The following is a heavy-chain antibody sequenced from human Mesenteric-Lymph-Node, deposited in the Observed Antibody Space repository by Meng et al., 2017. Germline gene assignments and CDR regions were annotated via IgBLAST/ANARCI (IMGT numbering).Heavy chain of an antibody. Sequence: GESLKISCAVSGFTFRSYWMSWVRQAPGKGLEWVANIKQDGSEKYYVDSVKGRFTISRDNAQNSLYLQMNSLRDDDTAVHYCLSDSLVAGSGEYLAKGDYWGQGTMVTVSS. CDR3: LSDSLVAGSGEYLAKGDY. CDR2: IKQDGSEK. J-gene: IGHJ4*02. CDR1: GFTFRSYW. D-gene: IGHD3-10*01. V-gene: IGHV3-7*01.